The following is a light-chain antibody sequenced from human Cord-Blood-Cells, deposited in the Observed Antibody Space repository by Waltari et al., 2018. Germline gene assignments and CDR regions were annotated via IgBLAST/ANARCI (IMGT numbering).Light chain of an antibody. Sequence: DIQMTQSPSSLSASVGDRVTITCRASQGISNYLAWYQQKPGKVPKLLIYAASTLHSGVPSRFMGCGSGTDFTLTSSSLQAEDVATYYCQKYNSAPCSFGQGTKLEIK. CDR2: AAS. CDR3: QKYNSAPCS. CDR1: QGISNY. V-gene: IGKV1-27*01. J-gene: IGKJ2*04.